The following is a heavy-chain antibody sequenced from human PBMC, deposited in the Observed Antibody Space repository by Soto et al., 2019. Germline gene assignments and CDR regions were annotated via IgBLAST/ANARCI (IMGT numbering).Heavy chain of an antibody. CDR3: ARGGFTVVVVAAPFDY. CDR1: GFTFSSYG. D-gene: IGHD2-15*01. CDR2: IWYDGSNK. Sequence: GGSLRLSCAASGFTFSSYGMHWVRQAPGKGLEWVAVIWYDGSNKYYADSVKGRFTISRDNSKNTLYLQMNSLRSEDTAVYYCARGGFTVVVVAAPFDYWGQGTLVTVSS. J-gene: IGHJ4*02. V-gene: IGHV3-33*01.